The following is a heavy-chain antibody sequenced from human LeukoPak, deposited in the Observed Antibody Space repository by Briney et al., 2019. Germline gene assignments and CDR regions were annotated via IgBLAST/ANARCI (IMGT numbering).Heavy chain of an antibody. J-gene: IGHJ4*02. D-gene: IGHD1-26*01. CDR1: QFY. V-gene: IGHV3-66*01. CDR3: ASGESYYLEN. CDR2: IYSGGST. Sequence: PGGSLRLSCAASQFYMNWVRQAPGKGLEWVSTIYSGGSTYYADSVKGRFIISRDNSKNTLYLQMNSLRAEDTAVYYCASGESYYLENWGQGTLVTVCS.